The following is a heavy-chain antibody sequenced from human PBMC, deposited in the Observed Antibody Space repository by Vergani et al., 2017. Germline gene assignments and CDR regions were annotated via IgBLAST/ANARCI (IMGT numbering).Heavy chain of an antibody. V-gene: IGHV3-23*01. J-gene: IGHJ3*02. CDR3: AKGAITMRVVVMAGEGWGI. CDR1: GFTFSSYA. CDR2: ISGSGGST. D-gene: IGHD3-22*01. Sequence: EVQLLESGGGLVQPGGSLRLSCAASGFTFSSYAMSWVRQAPGKGLEWVSAISGSGGSTYYADSVKGRFTISRDNSKNTLYLQMNSLRAEDTAVYYCAKGAITMRVVVMAGEGWGIWGQGTMVTVSS.